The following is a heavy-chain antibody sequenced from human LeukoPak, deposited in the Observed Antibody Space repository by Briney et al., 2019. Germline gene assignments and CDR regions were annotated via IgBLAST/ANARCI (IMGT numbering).Heavy chain of an antibody. J-gene: IGHJ5*02. CDR3: ARDLYSYGYVGNWFDP. CDR1: GGSISSYY. CDR2: IYYSGST. Sequence: PSETLSLTCTVSGGSISSYYWSWIRQPPGKGLEWIGYIYYSGSTNYNPSLKSRVNISVETSKNHLSLKLSSVTAADTAVYYCARDLYSYGYVGNWFDPWGQGTLVTDSS. D-gene: IGHD5-18*01. V-gene: IGHV4-59*01.